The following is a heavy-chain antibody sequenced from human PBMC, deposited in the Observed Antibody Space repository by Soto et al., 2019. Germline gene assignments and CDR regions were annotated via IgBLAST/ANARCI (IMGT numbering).Heavy chain of an antibody. D-gene: IGHD3-16*02. V-gene: IGHV3-48*01. J-gene: IGHJ4*02. Sequence: EVQLVESGGGLVQPGGSLRLSCAASGFTFSSYSMNWVRQAPGKGLEWVSYISSSSSTIYYADSVKGRFTISRDNAKNSLYLQMNSLRAEDTAVYYCARDGPPGASIVFDYWGQGTLVTVSS. CDR1: GFTFSSYS. CDR2: ISSSSSTI. CDR3: ARDGPPGASIVFDY.